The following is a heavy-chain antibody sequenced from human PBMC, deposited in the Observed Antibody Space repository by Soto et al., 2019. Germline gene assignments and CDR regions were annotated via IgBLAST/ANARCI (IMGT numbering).Heavy chain of an antibody. Sequence: GGSLRLSCAASGFTFSSYAMSWVRQAPGKGLEWVSAISGSGGSTYYADSVKGRFTISRDNSKNTLYLQMNSLRAEDTAVYYCAKQKTLFWSGYYTHFDYWGQGTLVTVSS. J-gene: IGHJ4*02. CDR2: ISGSGGST. D-gene: IGHD3-3*01. CDR1: GFTFSSYA. V-gene: IGHV3-23*01. CDR3: AKQKTLFWSGYYTHFDY.